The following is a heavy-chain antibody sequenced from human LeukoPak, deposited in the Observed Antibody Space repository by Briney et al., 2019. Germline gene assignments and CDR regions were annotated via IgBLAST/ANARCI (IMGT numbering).Heavy chain of an antibody. CDR3: AKEGQRGSYGVYDDYH. V-gene: IGHV3-30*18. J-gene: IGHJ5*02. Sequence: AGRSLRLSCAASGFTFSRDGIHWVRQAPGKGLEWVAVISNDETNKYYTDSVKGRFTISRDNSKNMVYLQMNSLRVEDTAIYYCAKEGQRGSYGVYDDYHWGQGTLVTVSS. D-gene: IGHD5/OR15-5a*01. CDR1: GFTFSRDG. CDR2: ISNDETNK.